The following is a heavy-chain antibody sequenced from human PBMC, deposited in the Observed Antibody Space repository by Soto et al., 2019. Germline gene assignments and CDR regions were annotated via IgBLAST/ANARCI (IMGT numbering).Heavy chain of an antibody. CDR3: ARVRASLGSYDPNYYYGMDV. J-gene: IGHJ6*02. Sequence: ASVKVSCKASGYTFTSYDINWVRQATGQGLEWMGWMNPNSGNTGYAQKFQGRVTMTRNTSISTAYMELSSLRSEDTAVYYCARVRASLGSYDPNYYYGMDVWGQGTTITVSS. CDR2: MNPNSGNT. V-gene: IGHV1-8*01. D-gene: IGHD1-26*01. CDR1: GYTFTSYD.